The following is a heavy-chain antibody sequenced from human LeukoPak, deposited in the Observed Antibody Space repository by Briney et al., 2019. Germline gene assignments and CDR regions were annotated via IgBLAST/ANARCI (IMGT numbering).Heavy chain of an antibody. CDR2: TYYRSKWYD. CDR3: ARGSASYFDY. V-gene: IGHV6-1*01. J-gene: IGHJ4*02. CDR1: GDSVSSNSAL. D-gene: IGHD6-13*01. Sequence: SQTLSLTCAISGDSVSSNSALWNWFRQSPSRGLEWLGRTYYRSKWYDEYAVSVKGRININPDTSNNQFSLQLNSVTPEDTAVYYCARGSASYFDYWGQGTLVTVSS.